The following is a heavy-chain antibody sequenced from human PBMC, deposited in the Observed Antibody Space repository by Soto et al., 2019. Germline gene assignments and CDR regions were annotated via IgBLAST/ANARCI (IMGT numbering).Heavy chain of an antibody. CDR3: AKISGWFNT. J-gene: IGHJ5*02. Sequence: GSLRLSCAAAGFPVSITDTTLVRQAHGKGLDWVSTIDGSGGTTYYADSVKGRFTISRDNSMNSVYLQMKSLRAHDTDLYYCAKISGWFNTWGQGALVTVSS. CDR2: IDGSGGTT. V-gene: IGHV3-23*01. CDR1: GFPVSITD. D-gene: IGHD3-10*01.